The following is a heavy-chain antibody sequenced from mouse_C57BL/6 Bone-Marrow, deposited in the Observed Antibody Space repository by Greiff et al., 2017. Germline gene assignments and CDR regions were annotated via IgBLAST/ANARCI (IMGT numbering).Heavy chain of an antibody. J-gene: IGHJ1*03. D-gene: IGHD1-1*01. Sequence: VQLQQSGPELVKPGASVKLSCKASGYTFTEYTINWVKQRPGKGLEWIGWFYPGSGSIKYNEKFKDKATLTADKSSSTVYMEPSRLTSEGSAVYFCARHGSTVVAGYWYFDVWGRGTTVTVSS. CDR1: GYTFTEYT. CDR2: FYPGSGSI. CDR3: ARHGSTVVAGYWYFDV. V-gene: IGHV1-62-2*01.